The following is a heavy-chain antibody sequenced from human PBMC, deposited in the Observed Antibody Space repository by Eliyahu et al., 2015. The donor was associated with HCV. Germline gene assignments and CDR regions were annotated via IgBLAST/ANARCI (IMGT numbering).Heavy chain of an antibody. V-gene: IGHV3-23*01. D-gene: IGHD3-10*01. Sequence: EVQLLESGGGLIQPGGSLRLSXXAXGFTFSXYGVXWVRQXPGKGLEWVSAISGSGGSAYFADSVRGRFTISRDNSKNTLYLQMNSLRAEDSAVYYCAKGYYSGSGVGYWYFDLWGRGTLVTVSS. J-gene: IGHJ2*01. CDR1: GFTFSXYG. CDR3: AKGYYSGSGVGYWYFDL. CDR2: ISGSGGSA.